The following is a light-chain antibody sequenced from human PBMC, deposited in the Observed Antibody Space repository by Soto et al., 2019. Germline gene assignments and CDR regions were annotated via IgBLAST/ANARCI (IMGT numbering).Light chain of an antibody. CDR1: QGISSY. CDR2: AAS. V-gene: IGKV1-9*01. Sequence: DIQLTQSPSFLSASVGDRVTITCRASQGISSYLAWYQQKPGKAPKLLIYAASTLQSGVPSRFSGSGSVTEFTLTNSSLQPEDFATYYWQQHNSYPQFTFGPGTKVDIK. CDR3: QQHNSYPQFT. J-gene: IGKJ3*01.